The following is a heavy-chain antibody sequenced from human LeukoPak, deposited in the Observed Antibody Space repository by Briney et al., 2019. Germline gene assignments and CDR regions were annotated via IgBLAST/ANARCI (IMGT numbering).Heavy chain of an antibody. V-gene: IGHV4-61*02. CDR2: IYTSGST. Sequence: SETLSLTCTVSGGSISSGSYYWSWIRQPAGKGLEWIGRIYTSGSTNYNPSLKSRVTISVDTSKNQFSLKLSSVTAADTAVYYCAREYDFWNGYYVDAFDIWGQGTMVTVSS. D-gene: IGHD3-3*01. CDR3: AREYDFWNGYYVDAFDI. CDR1: GGSISSGSYY. J-gene: IGHJ3*02.